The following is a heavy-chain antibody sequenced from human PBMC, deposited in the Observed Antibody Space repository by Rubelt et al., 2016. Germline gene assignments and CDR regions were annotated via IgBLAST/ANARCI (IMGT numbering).Heavy chain of an antibody. V-gene: IGHV1-18*04. CDR3: ARDSGSYPVHN. Sequence: QVQLVQSGAEVKKPGASVKVSCKASGYTFTGYYMHWVRQAPGQGLEWMGWISAYNGNTNYAQKLHGMVTMTTDTSTSTAYIELRSLRSDDTAVYYCARDSGSYPVHNWGQGTLVTVSS. J-gene: IGHJ4*02. CDR1: GYTFTGYY. CDR2: ISAYNGNT. D-gene: IGHD1-26*01.